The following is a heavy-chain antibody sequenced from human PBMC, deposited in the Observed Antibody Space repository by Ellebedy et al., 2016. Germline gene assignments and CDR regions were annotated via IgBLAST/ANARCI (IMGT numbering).Heavy chain of an antibody. Sequence: ASVKVSXXASGYTFTGYYMHWVRQAPGQGLEWMGWINPNSGGTNYAQKFQGRVTMTRDTSISTAYMELSRLRSDDTAVYYCARDLNIVVVPAAIDWFDPWGQGTLVTVSS. CDR2: INPNSGGT. D-gene: IGHD2-2*01. V-gene: IGHV1-2*02. CDR1: GYTFTGYY. J-gene: IGHJ5*02. CDR3: ARDLNIVVVPAAIDWFDP.